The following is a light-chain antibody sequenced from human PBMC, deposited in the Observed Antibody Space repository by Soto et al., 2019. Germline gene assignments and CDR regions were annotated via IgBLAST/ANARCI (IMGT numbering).Light chain of an antibody. CDR2: DVN. CDR1: SSDVGGYNY. Sequence: QSALTQPASVSGSPGQSITISCTGTSSDVGGYNYVSWYQQHPGKVPKLIIYDVNKRPSGVPDRFSGSKSGNTASLTISGLQAEDESDYYCCSYAGSYSWVFGGGTQLTVL. V-gene: IGLV2-11*01. CDR3: CSYAGSYSWV. J-gene: IGLJ7*01.